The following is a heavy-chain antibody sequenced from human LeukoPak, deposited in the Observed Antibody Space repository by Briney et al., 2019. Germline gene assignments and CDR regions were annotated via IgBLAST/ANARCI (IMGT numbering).Heavy chain of an antibody. CDR2: IGTDGSST. D-gene: IGHD5-18*01. J-gene: IGHJ4*02. V-gene: IGHV3-74*01. CDR3: AKEGIQLWTYDY. Sequence: GGSLRLSCAASGFTFSSYWMHWVRQVPGKGLVWVSRIGTDGSSTTYADYVKGRFSISRDNSKNTLYLQMNSLRAEDTAVYYCAKEGIQLWTYDYWGQGTLVTVSS. CDR1: GFTFSSYW.